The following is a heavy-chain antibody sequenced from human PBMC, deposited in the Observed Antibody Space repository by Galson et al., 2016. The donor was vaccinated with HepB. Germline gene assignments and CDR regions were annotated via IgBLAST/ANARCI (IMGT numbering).Heavy chain of an antibody. D-gene: IGHD2-15*01. CDR1: GYTFTGYC. CDR2: INPNNGGT. V-gene: IGHV1-2*02. J-gene: IGHJ3*02. Sequence: SVKVACKASGYTFTGYCLHWVRQAPGQGLEWMGWINPNNGGTNYAQKFQGRVTMTRDTSISTAYMELSWMRSDDTALYYCTRDNRGWWGGAFYSWGQGAMVTVSS. CDR3: TRDNRGWWGGAFYS.